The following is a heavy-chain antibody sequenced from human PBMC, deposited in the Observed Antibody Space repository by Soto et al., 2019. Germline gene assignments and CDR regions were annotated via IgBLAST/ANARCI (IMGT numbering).Heavy chain of an antibody. Sequence: SETLSLTCAVSGGSISSSNWWSWVRQPPGKGLEWIGEIYHSGSTNYNPSLKSRVTISVDKSKNQFSLKLSSVTAADTAVYYCARERKYYDSSGYSNCFDPWGQGTLVTVSS. CDR1: GGSISSSNW. CDR2: IYHSGST. CDR3: ARERKYYDSSGYSNCFDP. V-gene: IGHV4-4*02. J-gene: IGHJ5*02. D-gene: IGHD3-22*01.